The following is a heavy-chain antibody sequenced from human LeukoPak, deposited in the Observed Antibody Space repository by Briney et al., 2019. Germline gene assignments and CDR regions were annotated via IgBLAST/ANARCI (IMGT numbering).Heavy chain of an antibody. CDR2: FDPEDGET. Sequence: GASVKVSCKVSGYTLTELSMHWVRQAPGKGLEWMGGFDPEDGETIYAQKFQGRVTMTEDTSTDTAYMELSSLRSEDTAVYYCATDPFYYGSGSYVYWGQGTLVTVSS. J-gene: IGHJ4*02. V-gene: IGHV1-24*01. D-gene: IGHD3-10*01. CDR1: GYTLTELS. CDR3: ATDPFYYGSGSYVY.